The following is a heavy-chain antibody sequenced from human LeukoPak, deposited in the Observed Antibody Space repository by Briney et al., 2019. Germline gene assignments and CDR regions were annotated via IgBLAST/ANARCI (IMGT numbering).Heavy chain of an antibody. D-gene: IGHD3-16*02. J-gene: IGHJ4*02. CDR1: GGSFSGYY. V-gene: IGHV4-34*01. Sequence: SETLSLTCAVYGGSFSGYYWSWIRQPPGKGLEWIGEINHSGSTYYNPSLKSRVSISVDPSKSQFSLKLTSVTAADTAVYYCATHPLLDYWGQGSLVTVSS. CDR3: ATHPLLDY. CDR2: INHSGST.